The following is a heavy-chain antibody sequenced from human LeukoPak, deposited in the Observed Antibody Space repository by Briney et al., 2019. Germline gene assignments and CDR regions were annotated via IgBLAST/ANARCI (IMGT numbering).Heavy chain of an antibody. D-gene: IGHD3-10*01. CDR1: GGSISSYY. J-gene: IGHJ5*02. V-gene: IGHV4-59*01. Sequence: SETLSLTCTVSGGSISSYYWSWIRQPPGKGLEWIGYIYYSGSTNYNPSLKSRVTISVDTSKNQFSLKLSSVTAADTAVYYCARVRITMVRGRPNWFDPWGQGTLVTVS. CDR3: ARVRITMVRGRPNWFDP. CDR2: IYYSGST.